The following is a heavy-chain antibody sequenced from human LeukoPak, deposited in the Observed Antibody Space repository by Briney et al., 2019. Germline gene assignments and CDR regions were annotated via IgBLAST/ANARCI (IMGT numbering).Heavy chain of an antibody. CDR1: GGSISSSSYY. CDR3: ARGTEGYSYGYYFDY. Sequence: PSETLSLTCTVSGGSISSSSYYWGWIRQPPGKGLEWIGSIYYSGSTYYNPSLKSRVTISVDTSKNQFSLKLSSVTAADTAVYYCARGTEGYSYGYYFDYWGQGTLVTVSS. D-gene: IGHD5-18*01. CDR2: IYYSGST. V-gene: IGHV4-39*07. J-gene: IGHJ4*02.